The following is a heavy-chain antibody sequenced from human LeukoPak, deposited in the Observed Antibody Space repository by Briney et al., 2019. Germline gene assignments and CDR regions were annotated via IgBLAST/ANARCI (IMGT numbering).Heavy chain of an antibody. CDR2: INNDGSGT. J-gene: IGHJ1*01. CDR3: ARDRVARTFEYFQH. CDR1: GFTFSSYW. D-gene: IGHD2-15*01. V-gene: IGHV3-74*01. Sequence: GGSLRLSCAASGFTFSSYWMHWVRQAPGKGPVWVSRINNDGSGTTYADSVKGRFTISRDNSKNTLYLQMNSLRAEDTAVYYCARDRVARTFEYFQHWGQGTLVTVSS.